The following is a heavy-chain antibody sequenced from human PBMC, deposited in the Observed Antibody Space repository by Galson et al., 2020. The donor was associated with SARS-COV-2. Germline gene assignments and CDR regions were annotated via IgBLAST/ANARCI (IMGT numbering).Heavy chain of an antibody. V-gene: IGHV3-21*01. CDR2: ISSSSSYI. D-gene: IGHD3-10*01. J-gene: IGHJ4*02. Sequence: GGSLRLSCAASGFTFSSYSMNWVRQAPGKGLEWVSSISSSSSYIYYADSVKGRFTISRDNAKNSLYLQMNSLRAEDTAVYYCAVYGSGSSGGGHYWGQGTLVTVSS. CDR3: AVYGSGSSGGGHY. CDR1: GFTFSSYS.